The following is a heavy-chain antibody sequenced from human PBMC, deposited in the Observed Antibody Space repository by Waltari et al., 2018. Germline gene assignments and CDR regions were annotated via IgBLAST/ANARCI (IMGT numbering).Heavy chain of an antibody. CDR2: INHSGST. CDR3: ASRSGSYYYFDY. D-gene: IGHD1-26*01. Sequence: QVQLQQWGAGLLKPSETLSLTCAVYGGSFSGYYWSWIRQPPGKGLEWIGEINHSGSTNYNPSLKSRVTISVDTSKNQFSLKLSSVTAADTAVYYCASRSGSYYYFDYWGQGTLVTVSS. J-gene: IGHJ4*02. CDR1: GGSFSGYY. V-gene: IGHV4-34*01.